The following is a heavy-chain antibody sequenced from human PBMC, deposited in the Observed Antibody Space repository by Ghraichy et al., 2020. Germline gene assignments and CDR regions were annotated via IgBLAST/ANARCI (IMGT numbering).Heavy chain of an antibody. D-gene: IGHD3-3*01. J-gene: IGHJ6*03. V-gene: IGHV4-59*01. CDR2: IYYSGST. CDR1: GGSISSYY. Sequence: SETLSLTCTVSGGSISSYYWSWIRQPPGKGLEWIGYIYYSGSTNYNPSLKSRVTISVDTSKNQFSLKLSSVTAADTAVYYCARAGDFWSGQKLVYCMDVWGKGTTVTVSS. CDR3: ARAGDFWSGQKLVYCMDV.